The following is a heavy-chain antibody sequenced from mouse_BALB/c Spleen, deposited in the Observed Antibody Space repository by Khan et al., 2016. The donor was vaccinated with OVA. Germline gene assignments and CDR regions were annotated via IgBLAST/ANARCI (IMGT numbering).Heavy chain of an antibody. V-gene: IGHV14-3*02. Sequence: VQLQQSGAELVKPGASVKLSCTASGFNIKDTYMHWVKQRPEQGLEWIGRIDPANGNTKYDPKFQGRATITADTSSNTAYLQLSSLTSEDTAAYYCARNGNYRYAMDYWGQGTSVTVSS. CDR3: ARNGNYRYAMDY. CDR2: IDPANGNT. J-gene: IGHJ4*01. CDR1: GFNIKDTY. D-gene: IGHD2-1*01.